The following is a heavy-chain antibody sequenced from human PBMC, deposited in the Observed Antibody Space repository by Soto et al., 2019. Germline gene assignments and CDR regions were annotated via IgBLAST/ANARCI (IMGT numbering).Heavy chain of an antibody. CDR2: ISGSGGST. V-gene: IGHV3-23*01. J-gene: IGHJ6*02. CDR3: AKDSSSYYYYYGMDV. CDR1: GFTFSSYA. Sequence: GGSLRLSCAASGFTFSSYAMSWVRQAPGKGLEWVSAISGSGGSTYYADSVKGRFTISRDNSKNTLYLQMNSLRAEDTAVYYCAKDSSSYYYYYGMDVWGQGTTVTVSS. D-gene: IGHD6-6*01.